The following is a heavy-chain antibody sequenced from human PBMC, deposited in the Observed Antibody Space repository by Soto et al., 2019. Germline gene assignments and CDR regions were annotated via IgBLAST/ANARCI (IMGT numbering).Heavy chain of an antibody. CDR3: ARVGSITIFGNWFDP. Sequence: GGSLRLSCAASGFTVSRNYMSWVRQAPGKGLEWVSVIYSGGSTYYADSVKGRFTISRDNSKNTLYLQMNSLRAEDTAVYYCARVGSITIFGNWFDPWGQGTLVTVSA. V-gene: IGHV3-66*01. J-gene: IGHJ5*02. CDR2: IYSGGST. D-gene: IGHD3-3*01. CDR1: GFTVSRNY.